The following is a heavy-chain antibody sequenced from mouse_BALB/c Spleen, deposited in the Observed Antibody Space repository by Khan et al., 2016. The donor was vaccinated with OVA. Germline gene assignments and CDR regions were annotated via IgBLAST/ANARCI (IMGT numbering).Heavy chain of an antibody. Sequence: EVQLVETGGGLVQPKGSLKLSCAASGFTFNTYAMNWVRQAPGKGLEWIARIRSKSNNYATYYADSVKDRFTISRDDSQSMVYLQMNNLKTEDTAMYDCVRPIYYYGPYALNYWGQGTSVTVSS. V-gene: IGHV10-1*02. CDR3: VRPIYYYGPYALNY. CDR1: GFTFNTYA. J-gene: IGHJ4*01. CDR2: IRSKSNNYAT. D-gene: IGHD1-1*02.